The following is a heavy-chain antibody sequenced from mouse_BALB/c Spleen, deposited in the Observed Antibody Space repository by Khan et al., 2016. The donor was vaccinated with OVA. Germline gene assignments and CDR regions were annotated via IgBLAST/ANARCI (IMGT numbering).Heavy chain of an antibody. CDR3: TRKEDRYGGDFDH. CDR1: GYTFTDYN. Sequence: VRLQQSGPELVKPGASVKIPCKASGYTFTDYNMDWVKQSHGKSLEWIGDMNPNNGGTIYNQKFKGKATLTVDKSSSTAYMELRSLTSEDTAVSYLTRKEDRYGGDFDHWGQGTTLTVSS. V-gene: IGHV1-18*01. D-gene: IGHD2-14*01. J-gene: IGHJ2*01. CDR2: MNPNNGGT.